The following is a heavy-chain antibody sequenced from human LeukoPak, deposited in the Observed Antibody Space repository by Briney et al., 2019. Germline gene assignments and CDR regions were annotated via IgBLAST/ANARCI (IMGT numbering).Heavy chain of an antibody. J-gene: IGHJ1*01. CDR2: ISGSTEST. Sequence: GGSLRLSCAASGFTFSRYAMTWVPQAPGKGLEWVSGISGSTESTYYADSVKGRFTISRDNCKNTLYLQMNSLGGEDTAVYYCTKDRANDVLEYFQYWGQGTLVTVSS. V-gene: IGHV3-23*01. CDR1: GFTFSRYA. CDR3: TKDRANDVLEYFQY. D-gene: IGHD2-8*01.